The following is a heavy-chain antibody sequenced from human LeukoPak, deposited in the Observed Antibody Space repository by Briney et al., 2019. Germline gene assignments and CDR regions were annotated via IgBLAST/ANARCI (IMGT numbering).Heavy chain of an antibody. J-gene: IGHJ4*02. V-gene: IGHV3-11*01. CDR3: AKGLGDYDISTYFDY. Sequence: PGGSLRLSCAASGFTFSDYYMSWIRQAPGKGLEWVSYISSSGSTIYYADSVKGRFTISRDNAKNSLYLQMNSLRAEDTAVYYCAKGLGDYDISTYFDYWGQGTLVTVSS. D-gene: IGHD3-9*01. CDR2: ISSSGSTI. CDR1: GFTFSDYY.